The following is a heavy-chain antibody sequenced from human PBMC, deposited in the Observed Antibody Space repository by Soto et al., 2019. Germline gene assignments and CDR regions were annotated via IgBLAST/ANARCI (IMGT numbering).Heavy chain of an antibody. V-gene: IGHV3-48*03. J-gene: IGHJ6*02. Sequence: QPGGSLRLSCAASGFTFSSYEMNWVRQAPGKGLEWVSYISSSGSTIYYADSVKGRFTISRDNAKNSLYLQMNSLRAEDTAVYYCWYYYYGMDVWGQGTTVTVS. CDR2: ISSSGSTI. CDR3: WYYYYGMDV. CDR1: GFTFSSYE.